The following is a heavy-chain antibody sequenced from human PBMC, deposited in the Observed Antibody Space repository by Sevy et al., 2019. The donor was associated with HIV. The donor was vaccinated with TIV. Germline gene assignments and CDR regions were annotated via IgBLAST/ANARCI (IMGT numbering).Heavy chain of an antibody. CDR3: ARGARFGDAFDI. D-gene: IGHD3-10*01. J-gene: IGHJ3*02. V-gene: IGHV1-18*01. CDR2: ISTYNGNT. Sequence: ASVKVSCKASGYTFTTYGISWVRQAPGQGLEWMGWISTYNGNTNYAQKLQDRVTMTTDTSTSTAYMELRGLRSDDTAVYYCARGARFGDAFDIWDQGTMVTVSS. CDR1: GYTFTTYG.